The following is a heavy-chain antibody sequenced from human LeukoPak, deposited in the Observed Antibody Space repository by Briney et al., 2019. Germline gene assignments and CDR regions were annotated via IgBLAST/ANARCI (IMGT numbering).Heavy chain of an antibody. Sequence: SETLSLTCTVSGGSISSHYWSWIRQPPGKGLEWIGYIYYSGSTNYNPSLKSRVTISVDTSKNQFSLKLSSVTAADMAVYYCARALATIGWFDPWGQGTLVTVSS. J-gene: IGHJ5*02. CDR1: GGSISSHY. CDR3: ARALATIGWFDP. CDR2: IYYSGST. V-gene: IGHV4-59*11. D-gene: IGHD5-12*01.